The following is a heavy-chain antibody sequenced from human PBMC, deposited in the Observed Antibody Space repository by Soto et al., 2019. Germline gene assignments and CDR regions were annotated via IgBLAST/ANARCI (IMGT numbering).Heavy chain of an antibody. CDR3: ARGSWGYFDS. D-gene: IGHD3-16*01. Sequence: ETLSLTCSVSGASVTNYIYYWGWFRQPPGQGLEWIGKSYRSGTSYSSTSLESRATISVDSSKNQFSLKLNSVTAADTATYFFARGSWGYFDSWGQGTLVTVSS. CDR2: SYRSGTS. V-gene: IGHV4-39*02. CDR1: GASVTNYIYY. J-gene: IGHJ4*02.